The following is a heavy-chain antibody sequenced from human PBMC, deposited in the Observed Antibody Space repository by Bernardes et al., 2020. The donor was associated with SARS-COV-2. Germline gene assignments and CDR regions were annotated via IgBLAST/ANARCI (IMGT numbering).Heavy chain of an antibody. CDR3: ARTPPFTIFGVVINYYYGMDV. CDR1: GYTFTGYY. D-gene: IGHD3-3*01. Sequence: ASVKVSCKASGYTFTGYYMHWVRQAPGQGLEWMGWINPNSGGTNYAQKFQGRVTMTRDTSISTAYMELSRLRSDDTAVYYCARTPPFTIFGVVINYYYGMDVWGQGTTVTVSS. V-gene: IGHV1-2*02. J-gene: IGHJ6*02. CDR2: INPNSGGT.